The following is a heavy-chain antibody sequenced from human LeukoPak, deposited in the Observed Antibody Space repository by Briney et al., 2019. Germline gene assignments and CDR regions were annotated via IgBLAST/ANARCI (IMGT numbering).Heavy chain of an antibody. CDR1: GYTLTELS. Sequence: ASVKVSCKVSGYTLTELSMHWVRQAPGKGLELMGGFDPEDGETIYAQKFQGRVTMTEDTSTDTAYMELSSLRSEDTAVYYCATDGGTVVTPAYYYYYMDVWGKGTTVTVSS. J-gene: IGHJ6*03. CDR2: FDPEDGET. CDR3: ATDGGTVVTPAYYYYYMDV. D-gene: IGHD4-23*01. V-gene: IGHV1-24*01.